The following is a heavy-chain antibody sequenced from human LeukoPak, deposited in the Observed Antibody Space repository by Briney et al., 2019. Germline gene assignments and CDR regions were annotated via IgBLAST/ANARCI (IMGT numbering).Heavy chain of an antibody. CDR2: IGGGGLST. CDR1: GFTFSSYG. J-gene: IGHJ6*02. CDR3: AKVRYSSHLSFVDV. D-gene: IGHD2-21*01. V-gene: IGHV3-23*01. Sequence: PGGSLRLSRAASGFTFSSYGLNWVRQAPGTGLEWVSGIGGGGLSTDYADSVKGRFTISRDNSKNTFYLQMNSLRAEDTAVYFCAKVRYSSHLSFVDVWGQGTTVTVSS.